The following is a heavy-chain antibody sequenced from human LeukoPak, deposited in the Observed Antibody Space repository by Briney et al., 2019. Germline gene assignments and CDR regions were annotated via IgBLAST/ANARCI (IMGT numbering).Heavy chain of an antibody. CDR1: GFTFRYYE. CDR3: ARTGSGVPGEYYLDN. J-gene: IGHJ4*02. D-gene: IGHD3-10*01. CDR2: ISSSGTTI. V-gene: IGHV3-48*03. Sequence: GGSLRLSCAASGFTFRYYEMNWVRQAPGKGLEWVSYISSSGTTIYYADSVKGRFTISRDNAKNSLYLQMNSLRAEDTAVYYCARTGSGVPGEYYLDNWGQGTLVTVSS.